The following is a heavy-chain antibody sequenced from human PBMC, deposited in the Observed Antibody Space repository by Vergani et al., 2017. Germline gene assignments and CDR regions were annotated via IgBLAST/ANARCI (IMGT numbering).Heavy chain of an antibody. CDR1: GGSISSSSYY. Sequence: QLQLQESGPGLVKPSETLSLTCTVSGGSISSSSYYWGWIRQPPGKGLEWIGSIYYSGSTYYNPSLTSRVTISVDTSKNQFSLELSSVTAADTAVYYCARPGYCSSTSCYGDAFDIWGQGTMVTVSS. CDR3: ARPGYCSSTSCYGDAFDI. V-gene: IGHV4-39*01. CDR2: IYYSGST. D-gene: IGHD2-2*01. J-gene: IGHJ3*02.